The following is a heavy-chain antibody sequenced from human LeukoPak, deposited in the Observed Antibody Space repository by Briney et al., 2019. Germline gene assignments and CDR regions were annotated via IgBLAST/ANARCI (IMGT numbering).Heavy chain of an antibody. J-gene: IGHJ4*02. CDR2: IIPIFGTA. Sequence: ASVKVSCKASGGTFSSYAISWVRQAPGQGLGWMGRIIPIFGTANYAQKFQGRVTITTDESTSTAYMELSSLRSEDTAVYYCARGPVAAAGTRFADYWGQGTLVTVSS. CDR3: ARGPVAAAGTRFADY. V-gene: IGHV1-69*05. D-gene: IGHD6-13*01. CDR1: GGTFSSYA.